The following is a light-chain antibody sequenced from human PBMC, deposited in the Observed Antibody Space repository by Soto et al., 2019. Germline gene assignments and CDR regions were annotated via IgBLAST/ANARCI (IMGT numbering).Light chain of an antibody. J-gene: IGKJ3*01. V-gene: IGKV3-15*01. Sequence: EIVMTQSPATLSVSPRERATLSCSASQSVSSKLAWYQQKPGQSPRLLIYRTSTRATGTPTRASGSGSLSKFTLTISSLLSEDVAVYSFQQYHSWPLNFGAGTKVDIK. CDR1: QSVSSK. CDR2: RTS. CDR3: QQYHSWPLN.